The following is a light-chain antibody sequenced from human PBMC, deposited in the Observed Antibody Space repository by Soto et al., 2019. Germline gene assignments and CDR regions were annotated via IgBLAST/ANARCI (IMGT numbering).Light chain of an antibody. Sequence: QSALTQPASVSGSPGQSITISCTGTISDVGGYNYVSWHQQHPGKGPKVMIYEVTNRPSGVSNRFSGSKSGNTASLTISGLQAEDEADYYCSSYTSSGTLVFGGGTKVTVL. V-gene: IGLV2-14*03. J-gene: IGLJ2*01. CDR2: EVT. CDR1: ISDVGGYNY. CDR3: SSYTSSGTLV.